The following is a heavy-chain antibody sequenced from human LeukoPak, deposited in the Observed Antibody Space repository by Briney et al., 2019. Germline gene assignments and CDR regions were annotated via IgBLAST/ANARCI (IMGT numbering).Heavy chain of an antibody. V-gene: IGHV4-59*01. Sequence: SETLSLTCSVSGGSISSYYWSWIRQPPRKGLEWIGYIYYSGSTNYNPSLKSRVTISVDTSKNQFSLKLSSVTAADTAVYYCARDRGAYYYGSGSDYYSHYWGQGTLVTVSS. CDR1: GGSISSYY. J-gene: IGHJ4*02. D-gene: IGHD3-10*01. CDR3: ARDRGAYYYGSGSDYYSHY. CDR2: IYYSGST.